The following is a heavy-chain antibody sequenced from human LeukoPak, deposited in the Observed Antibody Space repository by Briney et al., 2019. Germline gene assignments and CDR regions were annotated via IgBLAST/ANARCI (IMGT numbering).Heavy chain of an antibody. J-gene: IGHJ4*02. V-gene: IGHV3-9*01. CDR1: GFTFDDYA. Sequence: GRSLRLSCAPSGFTFDDYAMHWVRQAPGKGLEWVSGISWNSGSIGYADSVKGRFTISRDNAKNSLYLQMNSLRAEDTALYYCAKAGAYDSSGSFDYWGQGTLVTVSS. CDR2: ISWNSGSI. CDR3: AKAGAYDSSGSFDY. D-gene: IGHD3-22*01.